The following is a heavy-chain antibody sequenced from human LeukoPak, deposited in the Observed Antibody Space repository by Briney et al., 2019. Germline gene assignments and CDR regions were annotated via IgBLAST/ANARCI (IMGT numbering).Heavy chain of an antibody. V-gene: IGHV1-2*02. J-gene: IGHJ4*02. CDR1: GYTFTVYY. D-gene: IGHD4-17*01. Sequence: ASVKVSCKASGYTFTVYYMHWVRQAPGQGLEWMGWINPNSGGTNYAQKFQGRVTMTRDTSISTAYMELSRLRSDDTAVYYCARDPSTVIIYYFDYWGQGTLVTVSS. CDR2: INPNSGGT. CDR3: ARDPSTVIIYYFDY.